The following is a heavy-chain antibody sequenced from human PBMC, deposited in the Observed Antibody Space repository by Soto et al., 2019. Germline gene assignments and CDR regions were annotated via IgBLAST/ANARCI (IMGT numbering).Heavy chain of an antibody. CDR1: GGSISSSSYY. V-gene: IGHV4-39*01. CDR3: ARRLDYSNYY. CDR2: IYYSGST. Sequence: SETLSLTCTVSGGSISSSSYYWGWIRQPPGKGLEWIGSIYYSGSTYYNPSLKSRVTISVDTSKNQLSLKLSSVTAADTAVYYCARRLDYSNYYWGQGTLVTVSS. D-gene: IGHD4-4*01. J-gene: IGHJ4*02.